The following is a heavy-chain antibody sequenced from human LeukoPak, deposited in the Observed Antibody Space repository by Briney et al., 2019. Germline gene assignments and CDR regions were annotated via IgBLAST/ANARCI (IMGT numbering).Heavy chain of an antibody. CDR3: VRNLTV. J-gene: IGHJ4*02. D-gene: IGHD7-27*01. Sequence: GESLKISCKGSGYSFTNYWIGWVRQMSGKGLERMGIIYPGDSDTTYSPSFQGQVTMSADKSISTAYLQWNSLKASDTAMYYCVRNLTVWGQGTLVTVSS. CDR1: GYSFTNYW. CDR2: IYPGDSDT. V-gene: IGHV5-51*01.